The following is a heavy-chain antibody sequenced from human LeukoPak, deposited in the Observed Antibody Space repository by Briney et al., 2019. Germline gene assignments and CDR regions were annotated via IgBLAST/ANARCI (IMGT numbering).Heavy chain of an antibody. Sequence: ASVKVSCKASGYTFTGYYMHWVRQAPGQGLEWMGRINPNSGGINYAQKFQDRVTMTADTSISTAYMELSRLRSEDTAVYYCAGGALIVGATRGLFDPWGQGTLVTVSS. D-gene: IGHD1-26*01. V-gene: IGHV1-2*06. CDR3: AGGALIVGATRGLFDP. CDR1: GYTFTGYY. CDR2: INPNSGGI. J-gene: IGHJ5*02.